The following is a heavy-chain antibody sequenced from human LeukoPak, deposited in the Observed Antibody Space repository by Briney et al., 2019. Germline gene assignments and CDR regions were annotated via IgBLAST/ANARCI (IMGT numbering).Heavy chain of an antibody. Sequence: PGGSLRLSCVASGFTFSTYWMHWVRQAPGKGLVWVSRIKYDGSSRTYADSVKGRITISRDNSKNTLYLDMNSLTVEDTAVYYCARDPKRAISYGSGSHFDYWGQGTLFTVSS. CDR3: ARDPKRAISYGSGSHFDY. V-gene: IGHV3-74*01. CDR2: IKYDGSSR. D-gene: IGHD3-10*01. CDR1: GFTFSTYW. J-gene: IGHJ4*02.